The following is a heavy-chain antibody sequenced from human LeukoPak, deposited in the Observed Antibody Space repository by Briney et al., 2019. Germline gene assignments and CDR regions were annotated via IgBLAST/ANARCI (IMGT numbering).Heavy chain of an antibody. CDR3: ARRAPGYCSSTSCYSFSWFDP. CDR1: GYSFTSYW. Sequence: GESLKISCKGSGYSFTSYWIGWVRQMPGKGLEWMGIIYPGDSDTRYSPSFQGQVTISAHKSISTAYLQWSSLKASDTAMYYCARRAPGYCSSTSCYSFSWFDPWGQGTLVTVSS. J-gene: IGHJ5*02. V-gene: IGHV5-51*01. CDR2: IYPGDSDT. D-gene: IGHD2-2*03.